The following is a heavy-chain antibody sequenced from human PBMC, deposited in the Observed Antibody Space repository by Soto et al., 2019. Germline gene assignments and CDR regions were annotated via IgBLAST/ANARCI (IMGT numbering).Heavy chain of an antibody. D-gene: IGHD1-20*01. CDR2: IRPDNGNT. J-gene: IGHJ1*01. CDR1: GYTFSTSG. Sequence: ASVKVSCKTSGYTFSTSGISWVRQAPGQGLEWVGWIRPDNGNTKSAQRLQGRVTLTTDTSASTAYMELRSLTSDDTAMYYCARDTESNRYNDWGQGTLVTVSS. V-gene: IGHV1-18*01. CDR3: ARDTESNRYND.